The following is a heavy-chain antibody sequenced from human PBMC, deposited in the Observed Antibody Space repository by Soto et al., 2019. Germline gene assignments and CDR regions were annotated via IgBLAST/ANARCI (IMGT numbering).Heavy chain of an antibody. V-gene: IGHV1-8*01. J-gene: IGHJ6*02. CDR2: MNPNSGNT. CDR1: GYTFTSYD. D-gene: IGHD3-22*01. CDR3: ARGWDYYDSSGYYRTGYGMDV. Sequence: GASVKVSCKASGYTFTSYDINWVRQATGQGLEWMGWMNPNSGNTGYAQKFQGRVTMTRNTCISTAYMELSSLRSEDTAVYYCARGWDYYDSSGYYRTGYGMDVWGQGTTVTVSS.